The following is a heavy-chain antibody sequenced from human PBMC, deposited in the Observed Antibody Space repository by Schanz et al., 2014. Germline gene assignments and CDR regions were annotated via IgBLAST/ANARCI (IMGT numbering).Heavy chain of an antibody. J-gene: IGHJ5*02. Sequence: QVHLVQSGAEAMKPGASVKVSCKASGGTFSSDTFSWVRQAPGQGLEWMGRIVPIAGITNYAQRFQGRVTITADKSSNAAYMELSSRKAEDASAYSGATLVYADSESWGQGILVTVSS. CDR2: IVPIAGIT. V-gene: IGHV1-69*02. CDR1: GGTFSSDT. D-gene: IGHD4-17*01. CDR3: ATLVYADSES.